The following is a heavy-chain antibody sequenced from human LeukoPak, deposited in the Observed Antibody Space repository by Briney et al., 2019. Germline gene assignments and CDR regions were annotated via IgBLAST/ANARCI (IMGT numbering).Heavy chain of an antibody. Sequence: GGSLRLSCAASGFTFSSYWMHWVRQAPVKGLVWVSRINSDGSSTSYADSVKGRFTISRDNAKNTLYLQMNSLRAEDTAVYYCARVGNPLVTVFAWFDPWGQGTQVTVSS. J-gene: IGHJ5*02. CDR1: GFTFSSYW. D-gene: IGHD3-3*01. CDR2: INSDGSST. CDR3: ARVGNPLVTVFAWFDP. V-gene: IGHV3-74*01.